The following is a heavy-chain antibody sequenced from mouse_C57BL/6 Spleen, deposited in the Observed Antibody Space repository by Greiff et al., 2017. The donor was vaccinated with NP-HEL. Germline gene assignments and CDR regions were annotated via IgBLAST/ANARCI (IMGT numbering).Heavy chain of an antibody. CDR3: ARQDSSGYDYAMDY. Sequence: EVQLQESGGGLVKPGGSLKLSCAASGFIFSDYGMHWVRQAPEKGLEWVAYISSGSSTIYYADTVKGRFTISRDNAKNTLFLQMTSLRSEDTAMYDCARQDSSGYDYAMDYWGQGTSVTVSS. J-gene: IGHJ4*01. D-gene: IGHD3-2*02. V-gene: IGHV5-17*01. CDR2: ISSGSSTI. CDR1: GFIFSDYG.